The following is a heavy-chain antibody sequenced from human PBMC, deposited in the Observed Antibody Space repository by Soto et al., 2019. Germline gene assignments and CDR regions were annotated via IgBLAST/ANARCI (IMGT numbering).Heavy chain of an antibody. CDR2: ISYDGINT. V-gene: IGHV3-30*04. CDR1: GFTFSSYT. D-gene: IGHD3-22*01. CDR3: AKDLGFFHDSYGYHYRHFDC. J-gene: IGHJ4*02. Sequence: PGGSLRLSCAASGFTFSSYTMHWVRQTPGKGLEWVAVISYDGINTNYADSVKGRFSISRDNSKNTLYLQMNSLGAEDTAVYYCAKDLGFFHDSYGYHYRHFDCRSQGSLVTVSS.